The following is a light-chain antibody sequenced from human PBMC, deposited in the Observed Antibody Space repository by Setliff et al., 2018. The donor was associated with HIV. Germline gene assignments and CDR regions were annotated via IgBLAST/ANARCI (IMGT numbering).Light chain of an antibody. V-gene: IGLV1-44*01. J-gene: IGLJ1*01. CDR1: SPNIRTNA. CDR2: SNN. CDR3: SSYAGSNSV. Sequence: VLTPPPSTSGTPGQRVTISCSGSSPNIRTNAVNWYQQLSGTAPKLLIYSNNQRPSGVPDRFSGSKSGNTAFLTVSGLQAEDEAEYYCSSYAGSNSVFGTGTKVTVL.